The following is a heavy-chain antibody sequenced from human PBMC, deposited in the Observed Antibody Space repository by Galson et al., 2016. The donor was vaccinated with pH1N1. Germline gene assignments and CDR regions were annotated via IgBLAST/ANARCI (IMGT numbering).Heavy chain of an antibody. D-gene: IGHD1-1*01. CDR1: GFSFSTYW. CDR2: VYPGDSEI. J-gene: IGHJ6*02. CDR3: ARRTLNDMDV. V-gene: IGHV5-51*01. Sequence: QSGAEVKKPGESLKISCKGSGFSFSTYWIAWVRQTPGKGLEWMGIVYPGDSEIRYSPSFQGQVIISADKSISTAYLQWGSLKASDTAVYYCARRTLNDMDVWGQGTTVIVSS.